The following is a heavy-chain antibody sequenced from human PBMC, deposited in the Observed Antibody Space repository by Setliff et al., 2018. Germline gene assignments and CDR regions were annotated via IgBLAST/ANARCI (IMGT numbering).Heavy chain of an antibody. J-gene: IGHJ4*02. D-gene: IGHD2-2*01. V-gene: IGHV1-18*01. Sequence: ASVKVSCKASGYTFTESIVSWVRQAPGQGLEWLGWIGVYSGNTYYAPKFQGRITMTTDTFTTTAYMELKSLRSDDTAIYYCSRLVRYCTRTSCQRLSGDDYWGQGTLVTVSS. CDR3: SRLVRYCTRTSCQRLSGDDY. CDR1: GYTFTESI. CDR2: IGVYSGNT.